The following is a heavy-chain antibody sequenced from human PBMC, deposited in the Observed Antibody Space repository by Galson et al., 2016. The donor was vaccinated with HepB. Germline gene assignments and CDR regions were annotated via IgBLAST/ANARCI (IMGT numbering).Heavy chain of an antibody. J-gene: IGHJ4*02. Sequence: SLRLSCAASGFTFSNHAIHWVRQAPGKGLEIVSATSPNGAYTYYAEFVKGRFTVSRDNSRNTLFLQMTSLRLEDTGVYYCARFKPEGEMPTIPVGSLDYWGLGTLVTISS. CDR2: TSPNGAYT. CDR1: GFTFSNHA. CDR3: ARFKPEGEMPTIPVGSLDY. D-gene: IGHD5-24*01. V-gene: IGHV3-64*04.